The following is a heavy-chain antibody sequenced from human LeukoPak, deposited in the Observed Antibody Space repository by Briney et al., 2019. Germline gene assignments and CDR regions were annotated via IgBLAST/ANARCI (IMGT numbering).Heavy chain of an antibody. J-gene: IGHJ5*02. D-gene: IGHD3-16*01. CDR3: ARHDRWRESSGWFDP. V-gene: IGHV4-34*01. CDR2: INHSGST. CDR1: GGSFSGYY. Sequence: SETLSLTCAVYGGSFSGYYWSWIRQPPGKGLEWIGEINHSGSTNYDPSLKSRVTISVDTSKNQFSLKLSSVTAADTAVYYCARHDRWRESSGWFDPWGQGTLVTVSS.